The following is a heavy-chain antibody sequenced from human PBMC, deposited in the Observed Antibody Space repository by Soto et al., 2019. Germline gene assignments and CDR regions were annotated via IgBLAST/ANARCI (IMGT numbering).Heavy chain of an antibody. Sequence: PGGSLRLSCAASGFTFSSYAMSWVRQAPGKGLEWVSAISGSGGSTYYADSVKGRFTISRDNSKNTLYLQMNSLRAEDTALYYCAKVDGIVLMVDASADYVEYGGQGT. D-gene: IGHD2-8*01. CDR1: GFTFSSYA. V-gene: IGHV3-23*01. CDR2: ISGSGGST. J-gene: IGHJ4*02. CDR3: AKVDGIVLMVDASADYVEY.